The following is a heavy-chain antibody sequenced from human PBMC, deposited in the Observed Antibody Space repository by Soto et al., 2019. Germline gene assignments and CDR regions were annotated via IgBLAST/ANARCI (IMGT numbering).Heavy chain of an antibody. CDR1: GFTFSSYE. V-gene: IGHV3-48*03. Sequence: GGSLRLSCAASGFTFSSYEMNWVRQAPGKGLEWVSYISSSGSTIYYADSVKGRFTISRDNAKNSLYLQMNSLRAEDTAVYYCARGGEDSSSSYYFDYWGQGTLVTVSS. CDR3: ARGGEDSSSSYYFDY. D-gene: IGHD6-6*01. J-gene: IGHJ4*02. CDR2: ISSSGSTI.